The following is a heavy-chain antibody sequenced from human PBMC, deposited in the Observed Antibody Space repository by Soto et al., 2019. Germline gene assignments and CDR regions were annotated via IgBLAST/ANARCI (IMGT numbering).Heavy chain of an antibody. D-gene: IGHD3-10*02. CDR3: ARDALSIVRGEGWFDP. CDR2: ISAYNGNT. Sequence: QVQLVQSGAEVKKPGASVKVSCKASGYTFTSYGISWVRQAPGQGLEWMGWISAYNGNTNYAQKLQGRVTMTTDTSTSSAYMELRGLRSDDNAVYYCARDALSIVRGEGWFDPWGEGTLVTVSS. V-gene: IGHV1-18*01. J-gene: IGHJ5*02. CDR1: GYTFTSYG.